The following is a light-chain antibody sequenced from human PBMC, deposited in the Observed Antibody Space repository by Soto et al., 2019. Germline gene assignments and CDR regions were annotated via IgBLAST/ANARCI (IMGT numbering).Light chain of an antibody. CDR3: QQFNSYPWT. CDR2: DAS. Sequence: DIQMTQSPSTLPASVGDRVTITCRASQSISNWLAWYQQKPGKAPKLLIYDASTLESGVPSRFSGSGSGTEFTLTVSILQPDDFATYYCQQFNSYPWTFGQGTKVDIK. CDR1: QSISNW. V-gene: IGKV1-5*01. J-gene: IGKJ1*01.